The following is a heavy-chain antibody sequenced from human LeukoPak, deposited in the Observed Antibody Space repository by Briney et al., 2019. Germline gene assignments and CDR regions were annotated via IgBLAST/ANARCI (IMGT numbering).Heavy chain of an antibody. CDR3: ATSTIMNEYCFTS. D-gene: IGHD1-1*01. V-gene: IGHV4-4*02. CDR2: IYHSGGT. CDR1: GDSMSSTKW. Sequence: SETLSLTCAVSGDSMSSTKWWSWVRQPPGKGLEWIGEIYHSGGTNYSPSLKSRITISVDRSKNQVSLHLNSVTAADTAVYYCATSTIMNEYCFTSWAQGTLVTVSS. J-gene: IGHJ4*02.